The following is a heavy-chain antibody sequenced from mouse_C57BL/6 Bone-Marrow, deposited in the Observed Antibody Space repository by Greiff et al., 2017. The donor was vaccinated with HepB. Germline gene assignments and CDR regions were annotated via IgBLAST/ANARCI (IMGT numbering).Heavy chain of an antibody. CDR1: GFTFSSYA. D-gene: IGHD5-1*01. J-gene: IGHJ3*01. CDR3: AVRTTGFAY. CDR2: ISDGGSYT. V-gene: IGHV5-4*01. Sequence: DVHLVESGGGLVKPGGSLKLSCAASGFTFSSYAMSWVRQTPEKRLEWVATISDGGSYTYYPDNVKGRFTISRDNAKNNLYLQMSHLKSEDTAMYYCAVRTTGFAYWGQGTLVTVSA.